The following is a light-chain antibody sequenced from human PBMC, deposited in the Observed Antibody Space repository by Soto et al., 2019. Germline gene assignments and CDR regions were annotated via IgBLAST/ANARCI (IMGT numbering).Light chain of an antibody. V-gene: IGLV1-44*01. CDR1: SSNIGSHP. J-gene: IGLJ2*01. CDR3: AAWDDSLNGPV. Sequence: QSVLTQPPSASGTPGQRVTISCSGGSSNIGSHPVNWYQHLPGTAPTHLIYRNNQRPSGVPDRFSGSMSGTSASLAISGLQSEDEADYYCAAWDDSLNGPVFGGGTKLTVL. CDR2: RNN.